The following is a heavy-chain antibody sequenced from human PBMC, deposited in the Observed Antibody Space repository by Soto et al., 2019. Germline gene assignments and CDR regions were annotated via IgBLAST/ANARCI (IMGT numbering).Heavy chain of an antibody. J-gene: IGHJ6*02. Sequence: QVQLQESGPGLVKPSETLSLTCTVSGGSISSYYWSWIRQPPGKGLEWIGYIYYSGSTNYNPSLKSRVTISVDTSKNQFSLKLSSVTAADTAVYYCARGPRIMAGEHYYYGMDVWGQGTTVTVSS. CDR3: ARGPRIMAGEHYYYGMDV. V-gene: IGHV4-59*01. CDR1: GGSISSYY. CDR2: IYYSGST. D-gene: IGHD6-19*01.